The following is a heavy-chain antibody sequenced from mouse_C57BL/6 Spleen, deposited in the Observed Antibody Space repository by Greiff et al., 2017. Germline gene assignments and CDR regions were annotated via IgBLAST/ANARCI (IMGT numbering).Heavy chain of an antibody. CDR1: GYTFTSYG. J-gene: IGHJ2*01. D-gene: IGHD1-1*02. CDR2: IYPRSGNT. V-gene: IGHV1-81*01. Sequence: VQLQQSGAELAMPGASVKLSCKASGYTFTSYGIRWVKQRTGQGLEWIGEIYPRSGNTYYNQKFKGKATLTADKSSSTAYMELRSLTSEDSAVYFCARTDDCRWYSIDYWGQGTTLTVSS. CDR3: ARTDDCRWYSIDY.